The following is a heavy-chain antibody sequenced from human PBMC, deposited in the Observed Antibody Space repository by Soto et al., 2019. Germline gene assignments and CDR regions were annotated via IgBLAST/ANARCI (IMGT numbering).Heavy chain of an antibody. CDR3: ARATIFGVVTTVYYYYGMDV. D-gene: IGHD3-3*01. J-gene: IGHJ6*02. CDR1: GGSISSGDYY. Sequence: QVQLQESGPGLVKPSQTLSLTCTVSGGSISSGDYYWSWIRQPPGKGLEWLGYIYYSGSTYYNPSLKSRVTMSVDSSKNQYSLKLSSVTAADTAVYYCARATIFGVVTTVYYYYGMDVWGQGTTVTVSS. CDR2: IYYSGST. V-gene: IGHV4-30-4*01.